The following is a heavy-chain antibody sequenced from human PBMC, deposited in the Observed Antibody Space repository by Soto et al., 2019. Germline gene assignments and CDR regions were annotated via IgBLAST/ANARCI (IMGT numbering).Heavy chain of an antibody. V-gene: IGHV3-23*01. Sequence: EAQLLESGGGLVQPGGSLRLSCAASGFTLSSYAMSWVRQAPGKGLEWVSAISASGVSTYYADSVKGRFTISRDNSNALYLQMNSLRVEDTALYYCAKLLADAFDIWGQGTMVTVSS. CDR3: AKLLADAFDI. CDR1: GFTLSSYA. J-gene: IGHJ3*02. CDR2: ISASGVST.